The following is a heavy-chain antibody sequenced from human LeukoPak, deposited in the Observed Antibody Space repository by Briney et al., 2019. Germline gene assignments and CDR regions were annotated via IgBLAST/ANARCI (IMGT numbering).Heavy chain of an antibody. Sequence: SETLSLTCTVSGGSSSSYYWSWIRQPLGKGPEWIGYIYSNGITNYNPPLKSRVTISVDTSKNQFSLKLRSVTAADTAVYYCAIMGLNTSGYYGHYDYDYRDVWGKGTAVTVSS. CDR3: AIMGLNTSGYYGHYDYDYRDV. V-gene: IGHV4-59*01. CDR2: IYSNGIT. D-gene: IGHD3-22*01. J-gene: IGHJ6*03. CDR1: GGSSSSYY.